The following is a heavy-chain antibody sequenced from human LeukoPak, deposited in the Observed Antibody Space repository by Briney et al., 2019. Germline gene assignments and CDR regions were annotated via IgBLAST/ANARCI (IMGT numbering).Heavy chain of an antibody. CDR1: GYTFTSYA. Sequence: ASGKVSCKASGYTFTSYAMHWVRQAPGQRLEWMGWINTGNGNTKYSQKFQGRVTITRDTSASTAYMDLSSLRSEDTAVYYCARDVSDSYGSPVWGQGTRVTVSS. CDR2: INTGNGNT. CDR3: ARDVSDSYGSPV. D-gene: IGHD5-18*01. J-gene: IGHJ3*01. V-gene: IGHV1-3*04.